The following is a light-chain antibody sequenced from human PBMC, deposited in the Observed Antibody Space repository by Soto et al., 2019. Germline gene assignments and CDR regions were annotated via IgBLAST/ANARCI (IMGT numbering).Light chain of an antibody. CDR1: QSLVYTDGNIY. Sequence: DVVMTQSPLSLPVTLGQPASFSCRSSQSLVYTDGNIYLSWFQQRPGQSPRRLIYKVSNRDSGVPDRLRGSGSGSDFTLKISRVEADDVVVYYCLQATHWPWTFGPGTKVEIK. J-gene: IGKJ1*01. CDR2: KVS. V-gene: IGKV2-30*01. CDR3: LQATHWPWT.